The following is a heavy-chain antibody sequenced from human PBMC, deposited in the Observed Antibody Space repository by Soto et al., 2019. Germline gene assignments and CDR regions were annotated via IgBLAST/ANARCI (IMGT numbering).Heavy chain of an antibody. Sequence: GGSLRLSCAASGFTFSSYSMNWVRQAPGKGLEWVSSISSSSSYIYYADSVKGRFTISRDNAKNSLYLQMNSLRAEAPAVYYCARIGWELLFDYFDYWGQGTLVTVSS. CDR1: GFTFSSYS. D-gene: IGHD1-26*01. V-gene: IGHV3-21*01. CDR2: ISSSSSYI. CDR3: ARIGWELLFDYFDY. J-gene: IGHJ4*02.